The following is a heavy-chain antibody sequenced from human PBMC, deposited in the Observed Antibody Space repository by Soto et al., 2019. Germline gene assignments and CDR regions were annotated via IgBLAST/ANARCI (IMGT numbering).Heavy chain of an antibody. V-gene: IGHV3-48*03. CDR2: ISASGDTV. CDR1: GLTSSGID. D-gene: IGHD2-21*02. J-gene: IGHJ6*02. Sequence: EVRLEESGGGFVQPGGALRLSCVFSGLTSSGIDLHWVRQAAGKGLEWLSYISASGDTVDYIDSVRGRFTISRDNAKQSLFLHMRALRVEDTAVYYCAGLSVTGGVDVWGQGTPVTVSS. CDR3: AGLSVTGGVDV.